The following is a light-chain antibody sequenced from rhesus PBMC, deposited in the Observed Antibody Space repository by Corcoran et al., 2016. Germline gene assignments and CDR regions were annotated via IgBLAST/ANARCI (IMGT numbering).Light chain of an antibody. CDR2: DAS. V-gene: IGKV1-38*01. CDR3: QQRNSYPYS. J-gene: IGKJ2*01. Sequence: DIQLTQSPSSLSASVGDRVTITCRASQGISSYLVWYQQKSGKAPKLLLYDASTLQTGVPSRFSGSGSGTEFTLTISSLQPEDCATYYCQQRNSYPYSFGQGTKVDIK. CDR1: QGISSY.